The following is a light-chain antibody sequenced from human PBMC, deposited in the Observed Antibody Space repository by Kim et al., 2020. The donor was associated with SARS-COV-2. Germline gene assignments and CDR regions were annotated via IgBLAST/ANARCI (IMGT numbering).Light chain of an antibody. Sequence: ATIDCKSSQSVLYSSNNNNYLAWYQQKPGQPPKLLIYWTSTRESGVPDRFSGSGSGTDFTLTISSLQAEDVAVYYCQQYYSTPLTFGGGTKVDIK. CDR1: QSVLYSSNNNNY. V-gene: IGKV4-1*01. CDR3: QQYYSTPLT. CDR2: WTS. J-gene: IGKJ4*01.